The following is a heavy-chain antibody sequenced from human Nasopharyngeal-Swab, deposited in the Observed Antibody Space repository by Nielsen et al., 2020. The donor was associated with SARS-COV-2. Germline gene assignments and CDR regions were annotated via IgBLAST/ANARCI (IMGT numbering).Heavy chain of an antibody. CDR3: ARASKMGAAAGLHPFGN. V-gene: IGHV3-48*02. CDR1: GFTFSSFG. CDR2: ISTSSSTT. D-gene: IGHD6-13*01. J-gene: IGHJ4*02. Sequence: GESLKISCAASGFTFSSFGMHWVRQAPGKGLEWVSYISTSSSTTYYADSVKGRLTISRDDAQNSLYLQMNSLRDEDTAVYYCARASKMGAAAGLHPFGNWGQGALVTVSS.